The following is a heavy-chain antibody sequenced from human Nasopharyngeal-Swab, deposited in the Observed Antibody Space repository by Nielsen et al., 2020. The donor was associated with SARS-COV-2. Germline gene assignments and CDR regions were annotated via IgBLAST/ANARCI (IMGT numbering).Heavy chain of an antibody. Sequence: GESLKISCAASGFTFNNYNFNWVRQAPGKGLEWVSSISSSNTYIYYADSVKGRFTISRDNAKNSLYLQMNSLRAEDTAVYYCAKLVVVAATPEGQAFDIWGQGTMVTVSS. CDR3: AKLVVVAATPEGQAFDI. J-gene: IGHJ3*02. D-gene: IGHD2-15*01. CDR1: GFTFNNYN. V-gene: IGHV3-21*06. CDR2: ISSSNTYI.